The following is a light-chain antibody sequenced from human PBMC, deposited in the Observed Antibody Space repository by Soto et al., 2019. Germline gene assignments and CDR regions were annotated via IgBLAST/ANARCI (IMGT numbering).Light chain of an antibody. V-gene: IGKV3-20*01. CDR1: QSVSSSY. J-gene: IGKJ1*01. Sequence: EIVLTQSPGTLSLSPGERATLSCRARQSVSSSYLAWYQQKAGQAPRLLIYGASSRATGIPDRFSGSGSGTDFTLTISRLEPEDFAVYYCQQYGSSPTWTFGQATKVEIK. CDR3: QQYGSSPTWT. CDR2: GAS.